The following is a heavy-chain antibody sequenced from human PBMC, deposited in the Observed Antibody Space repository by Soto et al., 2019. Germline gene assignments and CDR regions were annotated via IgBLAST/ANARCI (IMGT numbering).Heavy chain of an antibody. D-gene: IGHD5-18*01. V-gene: IGHV1-3*01. CDR2: INAGNGNT. Sequence: QVQLVQSGAEVKKPGASVKVSCKASGYTFTSYAMHWVHQAPVQRLEWMGWINAGNGNTKYSQKFQGRVTITRDTSASTAYMELSSLRSEDTAVYYCARDPGYSYGYNWGQGTLVTVSS. CDR1: GYTFTSYA. CDR3: ARDPGYSYGYN. J-gene: IGHJ4*02.